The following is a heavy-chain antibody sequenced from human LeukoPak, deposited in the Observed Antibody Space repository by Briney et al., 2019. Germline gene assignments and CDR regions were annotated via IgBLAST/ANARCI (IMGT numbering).Heavy chain of an antibody. CDR2: ISSSGSTI. CDR3: ARVGSSGSILYFDY. CDR1: GFTFSDYY. J-gene: IGHJ4*02. V-gene: IGHV3-11*01. D-gene: IGHD6-19*01. Sequence: GGSLRLSCAASGFTFSDYYMSWIRQAPGKGLEWVSYISSSGSTIYYADSVKGRFTISRDNAKNSLYLQMNSLRAEDTVVYYCARVGSSGSILYFDYWGQGTLVTVSS.